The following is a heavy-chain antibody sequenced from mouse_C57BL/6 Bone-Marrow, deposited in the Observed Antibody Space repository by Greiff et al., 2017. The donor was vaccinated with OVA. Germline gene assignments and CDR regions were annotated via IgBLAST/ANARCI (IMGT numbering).Heavy chain of an antibody. CDR2: IDPETGGT. Sequence: VQLQQSGAELVRPGASVTLSCKASGYTFTDYEMHWVKQTPVHGLEWIGAIDPETGGTAYNQKFKGKAILTADKSSSTAYMELRSLTSEDSAVYYCTRSIYYDYDGGSFFAYWGQGTLVTVSA. J-gene: IGHJ3*01. V-gene: IGHV1-15*01. CDR1: GYTFTDYE. CDR3: TRSIYYDYDGGSFFAY. D-gene: IGHD2-4*01.